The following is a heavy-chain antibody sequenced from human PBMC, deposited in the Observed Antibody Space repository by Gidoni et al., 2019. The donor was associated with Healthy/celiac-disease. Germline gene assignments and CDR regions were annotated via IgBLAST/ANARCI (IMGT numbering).Heavy chain of an antibody. D-gene: IGHD3-9*01. Sequence: QVQLVESGGGLVQPGSSLRLSCEASGFTFSRYGMHWVRKAPGKGLEWVAVIWYDGSNKYYADSVKGRFTIFRDNSKNTLYLQRNSLRAEDTAVYYCASEGISDWLGVFDYWGQGTLVTVSS. CDR1: GFTFSRYG. CDR2: IWYDGSNK. J-gene: IGHJ4*02. V-gene: IGHV3-33*01. CDR3: ASEGISDWLGVFDY.